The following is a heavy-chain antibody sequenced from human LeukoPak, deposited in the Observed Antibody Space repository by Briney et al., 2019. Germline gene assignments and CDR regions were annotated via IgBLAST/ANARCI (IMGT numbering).Heavy chain of an antibody. CDR1: GYTFTSYG. CDR2: ISAYNGNT. Sequence: ASEKVSCKASGYTFTSYGISWVRQAPGQGLEWMGWISAYNGNTNYAQKLQGRVTVTTDTSTSTAYMELRSLRSDDTAVYYCARCMTYDSSGYYYVSDAFDIWGQGTMVTVSS. V-gene: IGHV1-18*01. CDR3: ARCMTYDSSGYYYVSDAFDI. J-gene: IGHJ3*02. D-gene: IGHD3-22*01.